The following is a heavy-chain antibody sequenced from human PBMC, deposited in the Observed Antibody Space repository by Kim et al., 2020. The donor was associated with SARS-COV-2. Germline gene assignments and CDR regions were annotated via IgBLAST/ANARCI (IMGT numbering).Heavy chain of an antibody. Sequence: GGSLRLSCAASGFTFSSYGMHWVRQAPGKGLEWVAVIWYDGSNKYYADSVKGRFTISRDNSKNTLYLQMNSLRAEDTAVYYCAKDNAVVGATAYYFDYWGQGTLVTVSS. CDR3: AKDNAVVGATAYYFDY. CDR1: GFTFSSYG. D-gene: IGHD1-26*01. J-gene: IGHJ4*02. V-gene: IGHV3-33*06. CDR2: IWYDGSNK.